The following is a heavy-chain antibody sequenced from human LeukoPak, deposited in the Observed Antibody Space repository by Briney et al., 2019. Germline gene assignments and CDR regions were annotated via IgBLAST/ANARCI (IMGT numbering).Heavy chain of an antibody. CDR1: GFTFSSYG. CDR3: AKDPKSYSGYDPIDY. Sequence: GGSLRLSCAASGFTFSSYGMHWVRQAPGKGLEWVAFIRYDGSNKYYADSVKGRFTISRDNSKNTLYLQMNGLRAEDTAVYYCAKDPKSYSGYDPIDYWGQGTLVTVSS. D-gene: IGHD5-12*01. CDR2: IRYDGSNK. V-gene: IGHV3-30*02. J-gene: IGHJ4*02.